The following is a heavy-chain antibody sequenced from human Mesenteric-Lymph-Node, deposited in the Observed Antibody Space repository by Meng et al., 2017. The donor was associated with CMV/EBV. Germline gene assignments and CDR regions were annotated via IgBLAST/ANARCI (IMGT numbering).Heavy chain of an antibody. CDR1: GFTFSNYE. CDR2: ISISGSTI. Sequence: GESLKISCTASGFTFSNYEMNWVRQAPGKGLEWISYISISGSTIYYEDSLKGRFTISRDNAKNSVYLQMYSLTDEDTALYYCAREERNCGCDCYLYWGQGTLVTVSS. D-gene: IGHD2-21*01. J-gene: IGHJ4*02. V-gene: IGHV3-48*03. CDR3: AREERNCGCDCYLY.